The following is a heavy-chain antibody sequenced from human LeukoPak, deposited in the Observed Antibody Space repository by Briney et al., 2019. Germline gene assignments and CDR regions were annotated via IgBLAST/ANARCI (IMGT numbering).Heavy chain of an antibody. CDR2: ISYGGSNK. CDR1: GFTFSSYG. V-gene: IGHV3-30*18. Sequence: GALRLSCAASGFTFSSYGMHWVRQAPGKGLEWVAVISYGGSNKYYADSVKGRFTISRDNSKNTLYLQMNSLRAEDTAVYYCAKVIVVWDGSGSMLYYGMDVWGKGTTVTVSS. D-gene: IGHD3-10*01. CDR3: AKVIVVWDGSGSMLYYGMDV. J-gene: IGHJ6*04.